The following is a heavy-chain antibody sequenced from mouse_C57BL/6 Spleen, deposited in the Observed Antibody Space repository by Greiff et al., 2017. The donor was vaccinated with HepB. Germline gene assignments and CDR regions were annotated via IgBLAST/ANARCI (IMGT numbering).Heavy chain of an antibody. V-gene: IGHV1-53*01. J-gene: IGHJ3*01. Sequence: QVQLQRPGTELVKPGASVKLSCKASGYTFTSYWMHWVKQRPGQGLEWIGNINPSNGGTNYNEKFKSKATLTVDKSSSTAYMQLSSLTSEDSAVYYCARETWSTGRFAYWGQGTLVTVSA. D-gene: IGHD6-1*01. CDR2: INPSNGGT. CDR3: ARETWSTGRFAY. CDR1: GYTFTSYW.